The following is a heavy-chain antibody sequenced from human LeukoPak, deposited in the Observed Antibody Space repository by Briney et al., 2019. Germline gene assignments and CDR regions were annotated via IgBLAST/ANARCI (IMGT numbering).Heavy chain of an antibody. CDR1: GFTFGTFW. CDR3: ARDVDTDY. CDR2: IKEDGSEK. J-gene: IGHJ4*02. V-gene: IGHV3-7*03. D-gene: IGHD5-18*01. Sequence: GVSLRRSCTASGFTFGTFWMTWVRQAPGKGLEWLANIKEDGSEKYYVDSVKGRFTISRDNARKSLSLQMNSLRAEDTAVYYCARDVDTDYWGQGTLVTVSS.